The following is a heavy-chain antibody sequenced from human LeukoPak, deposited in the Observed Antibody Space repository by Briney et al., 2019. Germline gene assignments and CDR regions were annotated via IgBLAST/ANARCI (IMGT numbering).Heavy chain of an antibody. V-gene: IGHV3-23*01. Sequence: GRSLRLSCAASGFTFTSYAMTWVRQAPGKGLEGVSAISGSGGSTYYADSVKGRFTISRDNSKNTLFLQMNSLRAEDTAVYYCAKDSIVVAGTGNFDYWGQGTLVTVSS. J-gene: IGHJ4*02. CDR2: ISGSGGST. CDR1: GFTFTSYA. CDR3: AKDSIVVAGTGNFDY. D-gene: IGHD6-19*01.